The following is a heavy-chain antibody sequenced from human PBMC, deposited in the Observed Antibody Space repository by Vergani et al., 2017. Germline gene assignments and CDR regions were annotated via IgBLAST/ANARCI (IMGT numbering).Heavy chain of an antibody. V-gene: IGHV3-21*01. CDR2: ISSSSSYI. D-gene: IGHD3-10*01. Sequence: EVQLVESGGGLVQPGRSLRLSCTASGFTFGDYAMSWFRQAPGKGLEWVSSISSSSSYIYYADSVKGRFTISRDNAKNSLYLQMNSLRAEDTAVYYCAREGLADFGEFLDYYYYYYMDVWGKGTTVTVSS. CDR1: GFTFGDYA. CDR3: AREGLADFGEFLDYYYYYYMDV. J-gene: IGHJ6*03.